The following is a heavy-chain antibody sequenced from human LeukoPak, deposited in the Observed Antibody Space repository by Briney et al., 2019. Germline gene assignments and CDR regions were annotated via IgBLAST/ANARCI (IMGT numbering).Heavy chain of an antibody. CDR2: IYHSGST. Sequence: PSETLSLTCTVSGGSISSNKYYWGWIRQPPGKGLEWIGSIYHSGSTYYNPSLKSRVTISVDTSKNQFSLKLSSVTAADTVVYYCARQRTSDAFVIWGQGTMVTVSS. CDR3: ARQRTSDAFVI. V-gene: IGHV4-39*01. J-gene: IGHJ3*02. CDR1: GGSISSNKYY. D-gene: IGHD2-2*01.